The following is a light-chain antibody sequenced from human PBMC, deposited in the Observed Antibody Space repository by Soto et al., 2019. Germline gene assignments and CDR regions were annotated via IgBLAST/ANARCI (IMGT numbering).Light chain of an antibody. V-gene: IGKV1-27*01. CDR2: SAS. CDR1: QDIGPY. Sequence: DIQMTQSPSSLSASVGDRVTITCRASQDIGPYLAWYQQKSGRVPELLIYSASTLQSGVPSRFSGSGSGADFSLTISGLQPEDAATYYCQNYDSGPLTFGGGTKVEI. J-gene: IGKJ4*01. CDR3: QNYDSGPLT.